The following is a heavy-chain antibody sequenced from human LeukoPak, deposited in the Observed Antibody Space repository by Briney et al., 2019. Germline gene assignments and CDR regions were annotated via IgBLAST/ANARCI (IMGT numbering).Heavy chain of an antibody. D-gene: IGHD1-14*01. V-gene: IGHV3-7*01. Sequence: GGSLRLSCAASGFTFSSYAMSWVRQAPGKGLEWVANIKQDGSEKYYVDSVKGRFTISRDNAKNSLYLQMNSLRAEDTAVYYCARRREWYNRFYYYYYMDVWGKGTTVTVS. J-gene: IGHJ6*03. CDR1: GFTFSSYA. CDR2: IKQDGSEK. CDR3: ARRREWYNRFYYYYYMDV.